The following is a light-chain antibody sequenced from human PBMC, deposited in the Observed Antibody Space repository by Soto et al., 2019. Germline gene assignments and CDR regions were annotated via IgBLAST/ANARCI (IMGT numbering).Light chain of an antibody. Sequence: EIVMTQSPATLSASPGERATLSCRASQSVSSKIAWYQQKSGQAPRLLIYAASTRDTGVPARFTGSGSGTEFTLTITSLQSEDFAVYYCQQYSNWPKTFGPGTRVEIK. V-gene: IGKV3-15*01. CDR2: AAS. J-gene: IGKJ1*01. CDR1: QSVSSK. CDR3: QQYSNWPKT.